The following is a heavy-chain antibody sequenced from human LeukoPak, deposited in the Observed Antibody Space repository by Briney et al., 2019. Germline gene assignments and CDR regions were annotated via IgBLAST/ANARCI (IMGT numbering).Heavy chain of an antibody. CDR2: IYYTGST. CDR3: ASLFDY. CDR1: GGSISSSNYY. V-gene: IGHV4-39*01. J-gene: IGHJ4*02. Sequence: PSETLSLTCTVSGGSISSSNYYWGWIRQPPGKGLEWIGSIYYTGSTDYNPSLSSRVTISVDTSKSQFSLRLSSVTAADTAVYYCASLFDYWGQGTLVTVSS. D-gene: IGHD3-10*02.